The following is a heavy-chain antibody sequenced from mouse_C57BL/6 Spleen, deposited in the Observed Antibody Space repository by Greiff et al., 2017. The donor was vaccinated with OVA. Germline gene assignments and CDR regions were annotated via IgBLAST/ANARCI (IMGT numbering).Heavy chain of an antibody. J-gene: IGHJ4*01. CDR3: AREDGYYDAMDY. V-gene: IGHV1-82*01. CDR1: GYAFSSSW. Sequence: VQLQQSGPELVKPGASVKISCKASGYAFSSSWMNWVKQRPGKGLEWIGRIYPGDGDTNYNGKFKGKATLTADKSSSTAYMQLSSLTSEDSAVYFCAREDGYYDAMDYWGQGTSVTVSS. D-gene: IGHD2-3*01. CDR2: IYPGDGDT.